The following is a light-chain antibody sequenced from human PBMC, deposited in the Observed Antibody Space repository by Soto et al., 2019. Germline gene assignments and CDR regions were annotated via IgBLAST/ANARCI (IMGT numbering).Light chain of an antibody. CDR2: EVN. V-gene: IGLV2-14*01. Sequence: QSVLTQPASVSGSPGQSVTISCTGTSSDVGGYDYVSWYQQRPGTAPKLMLYEVNNRPSGVSNRFSGSKSGNTASLIISGLQTEDEADYYCSAYTTTSTLIFGTGTKSPS. J-gene: IGLJ1*01. CDR3: SAYTTTSTLI. CDR1: SSDVGGYDY.